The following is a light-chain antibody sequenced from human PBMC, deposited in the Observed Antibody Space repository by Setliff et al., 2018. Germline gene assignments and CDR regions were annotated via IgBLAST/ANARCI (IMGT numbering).Light chain of an antibody. CDR3: NAYTSGSTDV. V-gene: IGLV2-14*03. CDR1: SSDVGSYDL. Sequence: QPALTQPASVSGSPGQSITISCSGTSSDVGSYDLVSWYQQHPGKAPKLIIYAVSDRPSGVSNRFSGSKSGNTASLTISGLQTEDEADYYCNAYTSGSTDVFGTGTKGTV. J-gene: IGLJ1*01. CDR2: AVS.